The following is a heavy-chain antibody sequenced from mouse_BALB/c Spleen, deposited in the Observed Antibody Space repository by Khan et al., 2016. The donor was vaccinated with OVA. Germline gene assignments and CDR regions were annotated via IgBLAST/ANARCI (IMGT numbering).Heavy chain of an antibody. CDR3: VRSSGYYFDY. CDR1: GFTFNTYA. CDR2: IRNKSNNYAT. J-gene: IGHJ2*01. Sequence: EVQLVESGGGLVQPKGPLKLACAASGFTFNTYAMNWVRQAPGKGLEWVARIRNKSNNYATYYADSVKDRFTISRDDSQTMLYLQMSNLKTEDTAMYYCVRSSGYYFDYWGQGTTLTVSS. D-gene: IGHD3-1*01. V-gene: IGHV10-1*02.